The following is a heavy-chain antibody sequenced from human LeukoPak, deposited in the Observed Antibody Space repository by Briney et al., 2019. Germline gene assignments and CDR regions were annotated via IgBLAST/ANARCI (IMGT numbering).Heavy chain of an antibody. J-gene: IGHJ1*01. CDR2: ISGSGGST. CDR3: AKDSLVGAGTDFQH. D-gene: IGHD6-13*01. Sequence: PGGSLRLSYAASGFTFSSYAMNWVRQAPGKGLEWVSVISGSGGSTYYTDSVKGRFTISRDNSKSTLYLQMNSLRAEDTAIYYCAKDSLVGAGTDFQHWGQGTLVTVSS. CDR1: GFTFSSYA. V-gene: IGHV3-23*01.